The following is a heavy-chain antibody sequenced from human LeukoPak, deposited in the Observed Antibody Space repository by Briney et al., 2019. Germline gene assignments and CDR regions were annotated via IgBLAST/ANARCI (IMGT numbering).Heavy chain of an antibody. CDR2: IYPGDSDT. D-gene: IGHD3-10*01. CDR1: GYSLNSYW. J-gene: IGHJ3*02. Sequence: GESLKISCKGSGYSLNSYWIGWVRQMPGKGLEWVGIIYPGDSDTRCSPSFQGQVTISADKSISTAYLQWSSLKASDTAMYYCARRRGFGEFRDAFDIWGQGTMVTVSS. CDR3: ARRRGFGEFRDAFDI. V-gene: IGHV5-51*01.